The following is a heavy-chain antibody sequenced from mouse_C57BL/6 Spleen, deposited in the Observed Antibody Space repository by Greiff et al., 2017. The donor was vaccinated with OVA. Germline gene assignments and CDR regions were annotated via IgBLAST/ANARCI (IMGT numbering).Heavy chain of an antibody. V-gene: IGHV1-64*01. J-gene: IGHJ2*01. CDR2: IHPNSGST. Sequence: QVQLQQPGAELVKPGASVKLSCKASGYTFTSYWMHWVKQRPGQGLEWIGMIHPNSGSTNYNEKFKSKATLTVDKSSSTAYMQLSSLTSEDSAVYYCARKGPFSYYFDYWGQGTTLTVSS. CDR3: ARKGPFSYYFDY. CDR1: GYTFTSYW.